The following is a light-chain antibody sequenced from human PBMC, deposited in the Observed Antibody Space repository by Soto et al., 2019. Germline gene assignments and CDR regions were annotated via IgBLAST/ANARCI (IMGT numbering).Light chain of an antibody. J-gene: IGKJ5*01. CDR2: EAS. V-gene: IGKV3-11*01. CDR3: QQRSNWPPIT. Sequence: EVVLTQSPATLSLSPGERATLSCRASQSVSSYLAWYQQKVGQAPRLLIYEASNRATGIPARFSGSGSGTDFTLTISSLEPEDFAVYYCQQRSNWPPITFGQGTRLEIK. CDR1: QSVSSY.